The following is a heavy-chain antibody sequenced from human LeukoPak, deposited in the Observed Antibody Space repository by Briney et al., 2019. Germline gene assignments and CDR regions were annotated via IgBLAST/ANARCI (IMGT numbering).Heavy chain of an antibody. Sequence: SETLSLTCTVSGGSISSYYWSWIRQPPGKGLEWIGYIYYSGSTNYNPSLKSRVTISVDTSKNQFSLKLSSVTAADTAVYYCARRARSGGSSLDVWGQGTTVTVSS. J-gene: IGHJ6*02. D-gene: IGHD2-15*01. V-gene: IGHV4-59*08. CDR1: GGSISSYY. CDR3: ARRARSGGSSLDV. CDR2: IYYSGST.